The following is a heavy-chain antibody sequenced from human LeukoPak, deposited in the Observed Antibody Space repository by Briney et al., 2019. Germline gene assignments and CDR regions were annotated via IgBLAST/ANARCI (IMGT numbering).Heavy chain of an antibody. CDR2: IYYSGST. CDR3: ARGPGGYGGNIDY. J-gene: IGHJ4*02. V-gene: IGHV4-39*07. Sequence: SETLSLTCTVSGGSISSSSYYWGWLRQPPGKGLEWIGSIYYSGSTYYNPSLKSRVTISVDTSKNQFSLKLSSVTAADTAVYYCARGPGGYGGNIDYWGQGTLVTVSS. CDR1: GGSISSSSYY. D-gene: IGHD4-23*01.